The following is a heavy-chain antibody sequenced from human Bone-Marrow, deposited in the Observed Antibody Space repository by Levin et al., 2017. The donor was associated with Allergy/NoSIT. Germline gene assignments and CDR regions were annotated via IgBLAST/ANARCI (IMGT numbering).Heavy chain of an antibody. Sequence: GGSLRLSCAASGFTFNSRSMSWVRQAPGKGLEWLAVISYDGRYKFFGNSVKGRCTISRDNPKSTLYLQMNSLRPDDTAVYYCAKERLVFGDLADAIDVWGQGTMVTVSS. D-gene: IGHD3-10*01. V-gene: IGHV3-30*18. CDR1: GFTFNSRS. J-gene: IGHJ3*01. CDR3: AKERLVFGDLADAIDV. CDR2: ISYDGRYK.